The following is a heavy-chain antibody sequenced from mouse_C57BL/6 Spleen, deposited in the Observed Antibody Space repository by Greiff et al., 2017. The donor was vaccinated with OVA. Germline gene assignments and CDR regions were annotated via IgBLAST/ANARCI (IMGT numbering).Heavy chain of an antibody. CDR1: GYAFSSSW. D-gene: IGHD2-2*01. CDR3: ARGDGLRRGFAY. V-gene: IGHV1-9*01. CDR2: ILPGSGST. J-gene: IGHJ3*01. Sequence: VQLQQSGPELVKPGASVKISCKASGYAFSSSWMNWVKQRPGKGLEWIGEILPGSGSTNYNEKFKGKATLTADTSSNTAYMQLSSLTTEDSALYSGARGDGLRRGFAYWGQGTLVTVSA.